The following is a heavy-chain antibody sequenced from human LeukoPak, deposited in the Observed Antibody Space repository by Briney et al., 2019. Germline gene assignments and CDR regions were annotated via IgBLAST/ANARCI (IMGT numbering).Heavy chain of an antibody. J-gene: IGHJ4*02. CDR2: ISGSGDRT. CDR1: GFTFSNYA. D-gene: IGHD6-19*01. V-gene: IGHV3-23*01. CDR3: TRRAYSGGWLAPDY. Sequence: PGGSLRLSCAASGFTFSNYAISWVRQAPGKGLEWVSSISGSGDRTFYADSVKGRFTISRDNSKNTLSLQLSSLTVEDTAVYYCTRRAYSGGWLAPDYWGQGTLVTVSS.